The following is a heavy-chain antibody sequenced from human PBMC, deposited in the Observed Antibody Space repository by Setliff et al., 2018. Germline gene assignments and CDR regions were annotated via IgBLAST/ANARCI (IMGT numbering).Heavy chain of an antibody. Sequence: SETLSLTCAVYGGSLSGYYWSWIRQPPGKGLEWIGEINHSGSTNYNPSLKSRVTISVDTSKNQFSLKLSSVTAADTAVYYCARGSGYSSSKYFQHWGQGTLVTVSS. J-gene: IGHJ1*01. CDR1: GGSLSGYY. CDR2: INHSGST. D-gene: IGHD5-18*01. V-gene: IGHV4-34*01. CDR3: ARGSGYSSSKYFQH.